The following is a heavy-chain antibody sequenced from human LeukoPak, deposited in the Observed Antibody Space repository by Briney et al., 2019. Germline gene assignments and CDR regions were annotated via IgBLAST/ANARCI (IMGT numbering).Heavy chain of an antibody. Sequence: SETLSLTCTVSGGSISSYYWSWIRQPAGKGLEWIGRIYTSGSTNYNPSLKSRVTMSVDTSKNQFSLKLSSVTAADTAVYYCARSTRDYYGSGSYYKIGHFDYWGQGTLVTVSS. V-gene: IGHV4-4*07. CDR2: IYTSGST. CDR1: GGSISSYY. CDR3: ARSTRDYYGSGSYYKIGHFDY. J-gene: IGHJ4*02. D-gene: IGHD3-10*01.